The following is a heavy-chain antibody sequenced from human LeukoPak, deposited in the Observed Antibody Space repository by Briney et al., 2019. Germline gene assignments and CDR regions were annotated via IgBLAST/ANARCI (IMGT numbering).Heavy chain of an antibody. D-gene: IGHD3-10*01. CDR2: IYPGDYDT. V-gene: IGHV5-51*01. CDR1: GYSFTSYL. CDR3: ASPTTTYYGSFDY. Sequence: EAPKISRKGSGYSFTSYLIGWVRQMPGKGLEWMGMIYPGDYDTRYSPSFQGQVTRSADKSISTSYLQRSSLKASDPAMYYCASPTTTYYGSFDYWGEGTLVTVSS. J-gene: IGHJ4*02.